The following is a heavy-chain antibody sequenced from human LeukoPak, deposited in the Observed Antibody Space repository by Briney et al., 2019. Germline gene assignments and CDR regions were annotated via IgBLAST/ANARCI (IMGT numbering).Heavy chain of an antibody. CDR2: ISYDGTTK. CDR3: ARVRIVGSTYDAFDI. V-gene: IGHV3-30-3*01. D-gene: IGHD1-26*01. J-gene: IGHJ3*02. CDR1: GFTFSTYA. Sequence: PGGSLRLSCAASGFTFSTYAMHWVRQAPGKGLEWVAVISYDGTTKYHADSVKGRFTISRDNSKNTLYLQMSTLRAEDTAVYYCARVRIVGSTYDAFDIWGQGTMVTVSS.